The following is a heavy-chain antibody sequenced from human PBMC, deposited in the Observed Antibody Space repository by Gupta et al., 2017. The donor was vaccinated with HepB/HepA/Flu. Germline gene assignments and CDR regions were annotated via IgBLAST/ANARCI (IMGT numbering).Heavy chain of an antibody. J-gene: IGHJ4*02. CDR1: GFTFSDYA. D-gene: IGHD5-24*01. V-gene: IGHV3-49*04. Sequence: EVQLVESGGTLVQPGRSLRLSCSVSGFTFSDYAMSWVRQAPGKGLEWVSFIRSNIFGGTTSYAASVQGRFTISRDDSKSIVYLQMNSLKTEDTAVYYCTRDHYNSFDYWGQGTLVTVSS. CDR3: TRDHYNSFDY. CDR2: IRSNIFGGTT.